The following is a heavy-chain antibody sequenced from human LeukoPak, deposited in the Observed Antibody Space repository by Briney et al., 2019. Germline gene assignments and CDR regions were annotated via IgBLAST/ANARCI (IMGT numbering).Heavy chain of an antibody. Sequence: ASVKVSCKVSGYTLTELSMHWVRQAPGKGLEWMGGFDPEDGETIYAQKFQGRVTMTEDTSTDTAYMELSSLRSEDTAVYYCATPTNYDILTGLYYFDYWGQGTLVTVSS. J-gene: IGHJ4*02. CDR2: FDPEDGET. V-gene: IGHV1-24*01. CDR3: ATPTNYDILTGLYYFDY. D-gene: IGHD3-9*01. CDR1: GYTLTELS.